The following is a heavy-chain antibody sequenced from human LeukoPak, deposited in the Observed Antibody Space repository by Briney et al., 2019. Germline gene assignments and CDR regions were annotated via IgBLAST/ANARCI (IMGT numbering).Heavy chain of an antibody. V-gene: IGHV3-7*01. CDR2: IKQDGSEK. CDR1: GFTFSSYW. D-gene: IGHD6-13*01. J-gene: IGHJ4*02. CDR3: ATSAAGFDY. Sequence: PGGSLRLSCAASGFTFSSYWTSWVRQAPGKGLEWVANIKQDGSEKYYVDSVKGRFTISRDNAKNSLYLQMNSLRDEDTALYYCATSAAGFDYWGQGTLVTVSS.